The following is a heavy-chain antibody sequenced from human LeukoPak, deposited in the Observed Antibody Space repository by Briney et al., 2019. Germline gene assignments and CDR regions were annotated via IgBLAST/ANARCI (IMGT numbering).Heavy chain of an antibody. CDR2: IYASGST. Sequence: SETLSLTCTVSGGSIGSGAYYWSWIRQPAGKGPEWIGRIYASGSTNYNPSLKSRVTISVDTSENQFSLNLRSVTAADTAVYYCASEGLAVAGNFLYWGQGALVTVSS. J-gene: IGHJ4*02. CDR3: ASEGLAVAGNFLY. V-gene: IGHV4-61*02. CDR1: GGSIGSGAYY. D-gene: IGHD6-19*01.